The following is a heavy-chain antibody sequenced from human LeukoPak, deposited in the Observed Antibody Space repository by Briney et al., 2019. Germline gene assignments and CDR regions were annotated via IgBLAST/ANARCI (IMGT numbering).Heavy chain of an antibody. V-gene: IGHV4-4*07. Sequence: SETLSLTCTVSGGSISSYYWSWLRQPAGKGLEWIGRIYTSGSTNYNPSLKSRVTMSVDTSKNQFSLKLSSVTAADTAAYYCARANIVGATAGFDYWGQGTLVTVSS. CDR3: ARANIVGATAGFDY. D-gene: IGHD1-26*01. J-gene: IGHJ4*02. CDR2: IYTSGST. CDR1: GGSISSYY.